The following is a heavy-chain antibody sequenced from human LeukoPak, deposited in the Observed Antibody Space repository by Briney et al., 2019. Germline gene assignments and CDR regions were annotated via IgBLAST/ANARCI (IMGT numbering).Heavy chain of an antibody. CDR3: AREGRDGYNDDY. V-gene: IGHV4-34*01. Sequence: PSETLSLTCAVYGGSFSGYYWSWIRQPPGKGLEWIGEINHSGSTNYNPSLKSRVTISVDTSKNQFSLKLSSVTAADTAVYYCAREGRDGYNDDYWGQGTLVTVSS. D-gene: IGHD5-24*01. J-gene: IGHJ4*02. CDR1: GGSFSGYY. CDR2: INHSGST.